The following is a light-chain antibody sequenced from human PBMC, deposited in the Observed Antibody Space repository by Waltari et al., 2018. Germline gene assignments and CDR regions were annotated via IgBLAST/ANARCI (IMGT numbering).Light chain of an antibody. Sequence: QSALTQSASVSGSPGQSITISCTGTSRDVGGYNYDSWYQQHPGKAPKLIIYRVSNRPSGISNRFSGSKSGNTASLTISGLQAEDEADYYCSSYTSSSTLGVFGGGTKLTVL. J-gene: IGLJ2*01. CDR3: SSYTSSSTLGV. CDR1: SRDVGGYNY. CDR2: RVS. V-gene: IGLV2-14*01.